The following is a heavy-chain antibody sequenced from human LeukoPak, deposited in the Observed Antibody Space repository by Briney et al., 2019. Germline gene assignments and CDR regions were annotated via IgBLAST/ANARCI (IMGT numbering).Heavy chain of an antibody. CDR3: ARAPDSYYYDSSGYRAGSDGFDT. Sequence: PSETLSLTCTVSGGSISSSSYYWGWIRQPPGKGLEWIGSIYYSGSTYYNPSLKSRVTISVDTSKNQFSLKLSSVTAADTAVYYCARAPDSYYYDSSGYRAGSDGFDTWGQGTRVTVSS. CDR2: IYYSGST. V-gene: IGHV4-39*01. D-gene: IGHD3-22*01. CDR1: GGSISSSSYY. J-gene: IGHJ3*02.